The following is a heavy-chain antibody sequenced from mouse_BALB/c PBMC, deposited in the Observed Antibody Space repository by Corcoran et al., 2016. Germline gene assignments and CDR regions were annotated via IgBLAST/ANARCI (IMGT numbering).Heavy chain of an antibody. CDR1: GYTFTNYG. V-gene: IGHV9-3-1*01. CDR3: AREPYAMDY. CDR2: INTYTGEP. J-gene: IGHJ4*01. Sequence: QIQLVQSGPELKKPGETVKISCKASGYTFTNYGMNWVKQAPGKGLKWMGWINTYTGEPTYADDFKGRFAFSLETSAISVYLQINNLKHEDTATYFCAREPYAMDYWGQGTSVTVSS.